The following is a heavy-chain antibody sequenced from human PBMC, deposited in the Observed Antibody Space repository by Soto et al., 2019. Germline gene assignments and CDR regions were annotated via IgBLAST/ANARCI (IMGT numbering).Heavy chain of an antibody. J-gene: IGHJ3*02. V-gene: IGHV3-33*01. CDR1: GFNFSIYG. D-gene: IGHD2-15*01. Sequence: QVQLEESGGGVVQPGMSLRLSCAASGFNFSIYGMHWVRQAPGKGLEWVASLWADGSDECYADSVQGRFTGSRDNSKSTVYLQMNSLRAEDTDLYYCASEPTGDKDAFDIWGPGTMGTVSS. CDR3: ASEPTGDKDAFDI. CDR2: LWADGSDE.